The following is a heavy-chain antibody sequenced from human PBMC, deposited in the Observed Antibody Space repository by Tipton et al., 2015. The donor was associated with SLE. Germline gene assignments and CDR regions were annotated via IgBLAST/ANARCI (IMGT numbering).Heavy chain of an antibody. J-gene: IGHJ4*01. CDR3: VVCSPSSCSYFDY. D-gene: IGHD2-2*01. CDR2: ICCGGST. Sequence: TLSLTCNVSGVSVTRGTSFWSWIRQPAGKGLEWIGRICCGGSTKYNTSPDSRVSLSVDESKDQFSLKLSFVPAADTTVYYCVVCSPSSCSYFDYWGQGRLVTVS. V-gene: IGHV4-61*02. CDR1: GVSVTRGTSF.